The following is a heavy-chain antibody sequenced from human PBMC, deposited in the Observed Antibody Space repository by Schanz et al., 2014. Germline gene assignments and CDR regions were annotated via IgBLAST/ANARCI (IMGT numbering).Heavy chain of an antibody. J-gene: IGHJ2*01. D-gene: IGHD1-1*01. Sequence: QVQLQESGPGLVKPSQTLSLTCTVSGGSVSSGGDYWSWIRQHPGKGLEWIGFISYSGSTYYNPSLKSRVTISVDTSKNQFSLTLPSLTAADTAVYYCARDTTWRLDLWGRGTLVTVSS. CDR3: ARDTTWRLDL. CDR1: GGSVSSGGDY. V-gene: IGHV4-31*03. CDR2: ISYSGST.